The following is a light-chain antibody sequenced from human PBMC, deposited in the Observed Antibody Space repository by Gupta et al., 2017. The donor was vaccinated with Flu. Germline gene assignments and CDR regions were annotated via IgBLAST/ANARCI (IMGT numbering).Light chain of an antibody. J-gene: IGKJ1*01. Sequence: DVVLTQSPLSLPVTLGQPASISCRSSQSLVHSNGDTYLNWFQQRPGQSPRRLIYKVSNRDPGVPDRFSGSGSCTYFTLRISRVEAEDVGVYYCMQGTHWPPWTFGQGTKVEIK. CDR3: MQGTHWPPWT. CDR2: KVS. CDR1: QSLVHSNGDTY. V-gene: IGKV2-30*02.